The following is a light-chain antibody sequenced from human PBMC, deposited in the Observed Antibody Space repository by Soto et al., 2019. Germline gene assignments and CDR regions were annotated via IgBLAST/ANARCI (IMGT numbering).Light chain of an antibody. V-gene: IGKV1-39*01. CDR1: QSISSY. J-gene: IGKJ5*01. CDR2: AAS. Sequence: DIQMTQSASSLSASVGDIVTITCRASQSISSYLNWYQQKPGKAPKLLIYAASSLQSGVPSRFSGSGSGTDFTLTISSLQPEDFATYYCQQSYSTPPTFGQGRRLETK. CDR3: QQSYSTPPT.